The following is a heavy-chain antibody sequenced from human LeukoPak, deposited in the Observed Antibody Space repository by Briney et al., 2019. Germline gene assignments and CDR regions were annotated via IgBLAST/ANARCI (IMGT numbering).Heavy chain of an antibody. CDR3: ARETGSSGYHSNWFDP. CDR1: GGSFSGYY. V-gene: IGHV4-59*01. CDR2: IYYSGST. Sequence: SETLSLTCAVYGGSFSGYYWSWIRQAPGKGLEWIGYIYYSGSTNYNPSLKSRVTISVDTSKNQFSLKLSSVTAADTAVYYCARETGSSGYHSNWFDPWGQGTLVTVSS. J-gene: IGHJ5*02. D-gene: IGHD3-22*01.